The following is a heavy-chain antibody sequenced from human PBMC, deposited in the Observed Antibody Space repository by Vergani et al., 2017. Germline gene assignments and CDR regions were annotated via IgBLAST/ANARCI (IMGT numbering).Heavy chain of an antibody. CDR1: AFTFSSYS. D-gene: IGHD2-2*02. V-gene: IGHV3-21*01. Sequence: EVQLVESGGGLVKPGGSLRLSCAASAFTFSSYSMNWVRQAPGKGMEWVSSISSSSSYIYYADSVKGRFTISRDNAKNSLYLQMNSLRAEDTAVYYCARDFSPPLVVPAAIWGFDYYMDVWGRGTTVTVSS. CDR3: ARDFSPPLVVPAAIWGFDYYMDV. J-gene: IGHJ6*03. CDR2: ISSSSSYI.